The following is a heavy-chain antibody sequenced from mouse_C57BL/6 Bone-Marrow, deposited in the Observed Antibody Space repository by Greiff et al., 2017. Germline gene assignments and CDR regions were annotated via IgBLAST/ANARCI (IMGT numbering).Heavy chain of an antibody. D-gene: IGHD2-2*01. CDR3: ALWLRRGYYFDY. Sequence: VQLQQSGAELVRPGASVKLSCTASGFNIKDDYMHWVKQRPEQGLEWIGWIDPENGDTEYASKFQGKATITADTSSNTAYLQLSSLTSEDTAVYYCALWLRRGYYFDYGGQGTTLTVSS. V-gene: IGHV14-4*01. J-gene: IGHJ2*01. CDR2: IDPENGDT. CDR1: GFNIKDDY.